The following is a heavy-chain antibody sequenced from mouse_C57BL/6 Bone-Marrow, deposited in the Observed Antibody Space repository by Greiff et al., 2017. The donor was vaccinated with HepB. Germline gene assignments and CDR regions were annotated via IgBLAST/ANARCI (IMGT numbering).Heavy chain of an antibody. J-gene: IGHJ2*01. CDR1: GFTLSDYG. CDR2: ISSGSSTI. CDR3: AGAGFDY. Sequence: EVKLQESGGGLVKPGGSLKLSCAASGFTLSDYGMHWVRQAPEKGLEWVAYISSGSSTIYYADTVKGRFTISRDNAKNTLFLQMTSLRSEDTAMYYCAGAGFDYWGQGTTLTVSS. V-gene: IGHV5-17*01. D-gene: IGHD4-1*01.